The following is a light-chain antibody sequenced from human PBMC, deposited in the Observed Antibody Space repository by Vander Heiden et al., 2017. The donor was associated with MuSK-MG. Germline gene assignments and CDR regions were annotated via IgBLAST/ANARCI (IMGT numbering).Light chain of an antibody. J-gene: IGKJ2*01. CDR1: QSIGSY. CDR2: KSS. CDR3: QQHNGYSDT. V-gene: IGKV1-5*03. Sequence: DTQMTQSPSILSASVGDRVTITCRASQSIGSYLAWYQQKPGKAPKLLIYKSSSLESGVPSRFSGSGSGTEFTLTISSLQPDDFATYYCQQHNGYSDTFGQGTKLEIK.